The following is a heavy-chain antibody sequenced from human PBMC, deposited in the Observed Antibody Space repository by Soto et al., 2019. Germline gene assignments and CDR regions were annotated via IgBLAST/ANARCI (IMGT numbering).Heavy chain of an antibody. V-gene: IGHV3-48*03. D-gene: IGHD5-18*01. CDR1: VFTFSSYE. CDR2: ISSSGSTI. CDR3: ARDRRGYSYGDAFDI. Sequence: GWSLRLSCASSVFTFSSYEMNWVRQAPGKGLEWVSYISSSGSTIYYADSVKGRFTISRDNAKNSLYLQMNSLRAEDTAVYYCARDRRGYSYGDAFDIWGQGTMVTVSS. J-gene: IGHJ3*02.